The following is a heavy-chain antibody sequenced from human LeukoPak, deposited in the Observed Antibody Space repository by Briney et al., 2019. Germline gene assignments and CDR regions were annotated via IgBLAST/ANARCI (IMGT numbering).Heavy chain of an antibody. CDR3: ARHDSYCSGGSCLFDP. V-gene: IGHV4-59*08. J-gene: IGHJ5*02. CDR2: IYYSGST. Sequence: SETLSLTCTVSGGSISSYYWSWIRQPPGKGLEWIGYIYYSGSTNHNPSPKSRVTISVDTSKNQFSLKLSSVTAADTAVYYCARHDSYCSGGSCLFDPWGQGTLVTVSS. D-gene: IGHD2-15*01. CDR1: GGSISSYY.